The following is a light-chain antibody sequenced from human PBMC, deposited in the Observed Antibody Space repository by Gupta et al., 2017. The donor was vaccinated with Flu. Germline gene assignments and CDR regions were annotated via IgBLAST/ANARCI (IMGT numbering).Light chain of an antibody. V-gene: IGKV1-5*03. CDR2: KAT. CDR1: QSISRW. Sequence: PSTLSASVGDRVTITCRASQSISRWLAWYQQKPGKAPNLLINKATTVNSGVPSGFSGSGSGTEFTLTISSRQPEDFANYCCQHESYPPITFGRGTKVDIK. J-gene: IGKJ4*01. CDR3: QHESYPPIT.